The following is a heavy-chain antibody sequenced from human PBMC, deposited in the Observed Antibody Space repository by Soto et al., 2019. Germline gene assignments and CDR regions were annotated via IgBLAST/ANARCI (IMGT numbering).Heavy chain of an antibody. CDR2: ISGGGDTT. V-gene: IGHV3-23*01. CDR3: AKGRGGSGSLTPRVDF. D-gene: IGHD3-10*01. J-gene: IGHJ4*02. Sequence: EVQLWESGGGLVQPGGSLRLSCAASGFTFNNYAMTWVRQAPGKGLEWVSAISGGGDTTSYADSVKGRFTVSRDGSKNTLYLQMSSLRAEDTALYYCAKGRGGSGSLTPRVDFWGQGTLVTVSS. CDR1: GFTFNNYA.